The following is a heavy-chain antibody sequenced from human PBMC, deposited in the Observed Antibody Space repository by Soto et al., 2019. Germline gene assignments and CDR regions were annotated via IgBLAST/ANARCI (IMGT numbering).Heavy chain of an antibody. Sequence: EVQLLESGGGLVQPGGSPRLSCAGSGFTFSSYAMNWVRQAPGKGLEWISGISGAAGSTYTADSVKGRFTISRDNSKNTLYLQMNSLRAEDTAVYYCARSLPLYDATGYYRAPSDHWGQGTLVTVSS. CDR1: GFTFSSYA. V-gene: IGHV3-23*01. CDR3: ARSLPLYDATGYYRAPSDH. D-gene: IGHD3-9*01. J-gene: IGHJ4*02. CDR2: ISGAAGST.